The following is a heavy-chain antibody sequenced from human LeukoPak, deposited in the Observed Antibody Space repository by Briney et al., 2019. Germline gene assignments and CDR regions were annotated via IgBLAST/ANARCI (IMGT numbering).Heavy chain of an antibody. CDR2: INGDGTGA. J-gene: IGHJ3*02. Sequence: GGSLRLSCVASGFTFGDHVMYWVRQAPGRGLEWVSLINGDGTGAKYADSVKGRLTISRDNAKNSLYLQMNSLRAEDTALYYCAKDIGSVPAAISAFDIWGQGTMVTVSS. CDR3: AKDIGSVPAAISAFDI. V-gene: IGHV3-43*02. D-gene: IGHD2-2*01. CDR1: GFTFGDHV.